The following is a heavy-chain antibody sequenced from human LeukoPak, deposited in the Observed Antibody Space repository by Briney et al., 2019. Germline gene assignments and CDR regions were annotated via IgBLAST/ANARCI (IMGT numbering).Heavy chain of an antibody. Sequence: GGSLRLSCAASGFTFSSYSMNWVRQAPGKGLEWVSSISSSSSYIYYADSVKGRFTISRDNAKNSLYLQMNSLRAEDTAVYYCARNSLELAYFDYWGQGTLVTVSS. D-gene: IGHD1-26*01. CDR2: ISSSSSYI. CDR3: ARNSLELAYFDY. CDR1: GFTFSSYS. J-gene: IGHJ4*02. V-gene: IGHV3-21*01.